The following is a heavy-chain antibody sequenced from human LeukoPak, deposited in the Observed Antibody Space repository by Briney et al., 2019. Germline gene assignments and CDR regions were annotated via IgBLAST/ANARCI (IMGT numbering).Heavy chain of an antibody. CDR3: ARQLELMAFDI. J-gene: IGHJ3*02. D-gene: IGHD3-10*01. CDR1: GGSISSSSYY. V-gene: IGHV4-39*01. Sequence: SETLSLTCTVSGGSISSSSYYWGWLRQPPGKGLEWIGTIYYSGNTYYNPSLKSRVTISVDTSKNQFSLKLSSVTAADTAMYYCARQLELMAFDIWGQGTMVTVSS. CDR2: IYYSGNT.